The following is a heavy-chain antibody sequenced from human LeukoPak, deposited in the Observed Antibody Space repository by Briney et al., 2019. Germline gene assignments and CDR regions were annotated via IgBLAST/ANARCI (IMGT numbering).Heavy chain of an antibody. CDR2: IYWNDDN. J-gene: IGHJ4*02. CDR3: AHYGDYRFMFYFDY. CDR1: GLSLSTTGVG. V-gene: IGHV2-5*01. Sequence: SGPTLVKPTQTLTLTCTFSGLSLSTTGVGVGWIRQPPGKALEWLALIYWNDDNRYSPSLKSRLTITKDTSKNQVVLTMTNMDPVDTATYYCAHYGDYRFMFYFDYWGQGTLVAVSS. D-gene: IGHD4-17*01.